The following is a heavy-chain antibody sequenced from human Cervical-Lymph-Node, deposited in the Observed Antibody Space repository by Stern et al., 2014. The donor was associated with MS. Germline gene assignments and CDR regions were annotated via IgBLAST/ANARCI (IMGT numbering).Heavy chain of an antibody. CDR2: ISLNDDVN. CDR1: GFTFNNYA. D-gene: IGHD4-17*01. CDR3: AKDRNGDYVNWFDP. J-gene: IGHJ5*02. Sequence: EVQLVESGGGLVQPGGSLRLSCVASGFTFNNYAMSWVRQAPGKGLELVSGISLNDDVNYDEDSAKGRFIISRDNSKNTFFLQMNSLIADDTAIYYCAKDRNGDYVNWFDPWGQGTLVTVSS. V-gene: IGHV3-23*04.